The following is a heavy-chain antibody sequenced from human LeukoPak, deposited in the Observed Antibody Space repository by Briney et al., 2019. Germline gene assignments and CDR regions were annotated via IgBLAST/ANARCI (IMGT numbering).Heavy chain of an antibody. V-gene: IGHV4-34*01. CDR3: ARRIYYGSGSYFWFDP. Sequence: SETLSLTCAVYGGSFSGYYWSWIRQPPGKGLEWIGEINHSGSTNYNPSLKSRVTISVDTSKNQFSLKLSSVTAADTAVYYCARRIYYGSGSYFWFDPWGQGTLVTVSS. CDR1: GGSFSGYY. D-gene: IGHD3-10*01. J-gene: IGHJ5*02. CDR2: INHSGST.